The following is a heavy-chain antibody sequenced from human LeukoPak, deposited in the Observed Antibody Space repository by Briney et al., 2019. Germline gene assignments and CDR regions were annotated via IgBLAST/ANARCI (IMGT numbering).Heavy chain of an antibody. CDR1: GGSVSSSSYY. D-gene: IGHD2-21*02. J-gene: IGHJ6*02. CDR2: IYHSGST. V-gene: IGHV4-30-2*01. Sequence: SETLSLTCTVSGGSVSSSSYYWGWIRQPPGKGLEWIGYIYHSGSTYYNPSLKSRVTISVDRSKDQFSLKLSSVTAADTAVYYCARDRAYCGGDCSHGMDVWGQGTTVTVSS. CDR3: ARDRAYCGGDCSHGMDV.